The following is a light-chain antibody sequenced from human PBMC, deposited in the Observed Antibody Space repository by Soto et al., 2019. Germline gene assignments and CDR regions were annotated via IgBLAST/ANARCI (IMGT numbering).Light chain of an antibody. J-gene: IGKJ1*01. CDR1: QSLSFN. Sequence: EIVMTQSPATLSVSPGERATLSCRASQSLSFNLAWYQQKPGQAPRLLIYAASTRATGIPARFSGSGSGTEFTLTIRSLQSEDFAVYYCKQYYRWPQTFGQGTKVDIK. V-gene: IGKV3-15*01. CDR2: AAS. CDR3: KQYYRWPQT.